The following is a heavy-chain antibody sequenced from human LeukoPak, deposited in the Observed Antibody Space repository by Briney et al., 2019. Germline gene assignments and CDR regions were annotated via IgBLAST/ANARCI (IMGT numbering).Heavy chain of an antibody. J-gene: IGHJ4*02. CDR3: AGGLDIAVAGPGGYFDY. CDR1: GFTFRDYH. V-gene: IGHV3-11*01. Sequence: PGGSLRLSCAASGFTFRDYHMNWIHQAPGKGLEWVSYISPGGGATYFADSVEGRLTISRDNTKNSVFLQMNSLTAEDTAVYYCAGGLDIAVAGPGGYFDYWGQGTLVTVSP. CDR2: ISPGGGAT. D-gene: IGHD6-19*01.